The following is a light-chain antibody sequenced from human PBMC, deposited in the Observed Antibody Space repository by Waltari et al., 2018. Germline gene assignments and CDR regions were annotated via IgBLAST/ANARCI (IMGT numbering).Light chain of an antibody. V-gene: IGKV1-5*03. CDR3: QQYNSYSLLT. CDR1: QSISKW. J-gene: IGKJ4*01. Sequence: DIRMTQSPSTLSASAGDRVIISCRASQSISKWLPWYQQKPGKDPKLLIYEAYTLQSGVPSRCSGTGSGTDFTLTISSLQPDDFATYYCQQYNSYSLLTFGGGTKVEIK. CDR2: EAY.